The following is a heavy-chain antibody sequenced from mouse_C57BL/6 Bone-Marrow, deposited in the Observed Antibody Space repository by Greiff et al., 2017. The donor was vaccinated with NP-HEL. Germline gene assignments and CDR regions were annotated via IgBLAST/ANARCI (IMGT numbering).Heavy chain of an antibody. CDR1: GYTFTDYY. CDR3: ARLTGPLFDY. Sequence: EVKLQESGPVLVKPGASVKMSCKASGYTFTDYYMNWVKQSHGKSLEWIGVINPYNGGTSYNQKFKGKATLTVDKSSSTAYMELNSLTSEDSAVYYCARLTGPLFDYWGQGTTLTVSS. D-gene: IGHD4-1*01. CDR2: INPYNGGT. J-gene: IGHJ2*01. V-gene: IGHV1-19*01.